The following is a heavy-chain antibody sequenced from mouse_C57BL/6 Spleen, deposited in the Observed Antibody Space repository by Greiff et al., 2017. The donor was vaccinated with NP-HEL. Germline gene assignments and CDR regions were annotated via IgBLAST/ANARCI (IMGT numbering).Heavy chain of an antibody. J-gene: IGHJ3*01. V-gene: IGHV5-17*01. CDR1: GFTFSDYG. D-gene: IGHD2-9*01. CDR2: ISSGSSTI. CDR3: ARPAYYGSPWFAY. Sequence: EVKLVESGGGLVKPGGSLKLSCAASGFTFSDYGMHWVRQAPEKGLEWVAYISSGSSTIYYAATVKGRFTISRDNAKNTLFLQMTSLRSEDTAMYYCARPAYYGSPWFAYWGQGTLVTVSA.